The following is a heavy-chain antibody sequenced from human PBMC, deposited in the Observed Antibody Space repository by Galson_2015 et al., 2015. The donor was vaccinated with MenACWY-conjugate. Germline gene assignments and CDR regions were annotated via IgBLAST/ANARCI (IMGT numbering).Heavy chain of an antibody. D-gene: IGHD5-24*01. CDR3: ARDFEQRWLRSRYTDLDY. J-gene: IGHJ4*02. V-gene: IGHV7-4-1*02. CDR2: IHPQTGNP. CDR1: GYTFTSYD. Sequence: SVKVSCKASGYTFTSYDMHWVRQVPGQGPEWMGRIHPQTGNPRYAQEFQGRVVMSLDTSVSTAYMQISSLKAEDTAVYYCARDFEQRWLRSRYTDLDYWGRG.